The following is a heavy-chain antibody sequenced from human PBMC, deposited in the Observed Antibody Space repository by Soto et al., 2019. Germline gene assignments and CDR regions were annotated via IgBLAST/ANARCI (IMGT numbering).Heavy chain of an antibody. D-gene: IGHD2-21*01. V-gene: IGHV1-46*03. Sequence: ASVKVSCKASGYTFTSYYMHWVRQAPGQGLEWMGIINPSGGSTSYAQKFQGRVTMTRDTSTSTVYMELSSLRSEDTAVYYCARGVVVIASYYYMDVWGKGTTVTVSS. CDR1: GYTFTSYY. CDR2: INPSGGST. CDR3: ARGVVVIASYYYMDV. J-gene: IGHJ6*03.